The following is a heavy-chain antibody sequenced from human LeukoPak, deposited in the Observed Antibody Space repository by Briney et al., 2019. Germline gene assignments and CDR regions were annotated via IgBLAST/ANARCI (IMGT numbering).Heavy chain of an antibody. CDR3: TKGTVTLAGDDACDV. CDR2: ISGSGART. V-gene: IGHV3-23*01. CDR1: GFTFSNYA. Sequence: GGSLRLSCAASGFTFSNYAMNWVRQAPGKGLEWVSVISGSGARTYFAVSVKGRFTISRDNSRNTQYLQMNILRAEDTTVYYCTKGTVTLAGDDACDVWSQGTMVTVSS. J-gene: IGHJ3*01. D-gene: IGHD6-19*01.